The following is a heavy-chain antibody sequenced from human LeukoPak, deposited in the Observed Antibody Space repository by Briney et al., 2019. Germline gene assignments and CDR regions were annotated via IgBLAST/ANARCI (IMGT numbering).Heavy chain of an antibody. V-gene: IGHV3-23*01. CDR1: GFTFNNYA. CDR3: AKWEYSSSLGSDYFDY. J-gene: IGHJ4*02. Sequence: GGSLRLSCAASGFTFNNYAMSWVRQAPGKGLEWVSAISGSAGSTYYADSVKGRFTISRDNSKNTQYLQMNSLRAEDTAVYYCAKWEYSSSLGSDYFDYWGQGTLVTVSS. D-gene: IGHD6-6*01. CDR2: ISGSAGST.